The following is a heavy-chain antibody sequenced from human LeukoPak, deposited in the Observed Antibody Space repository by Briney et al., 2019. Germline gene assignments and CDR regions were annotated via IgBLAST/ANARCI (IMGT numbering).Heavy chain of an antibody. CDR2: ISSNGGST. V-gene: IGHV3-64D*06. Sequence: PGGSLRLSCSASRFTFSSYAMHWVGQAPGKGLEYVSAISSNGGSTYYADSVKGRFTISRDNSKNTLYLQMSSLRAEDTAVYYCVKDYYYGSGIYYFDYWGQGTLVTVSS. CDR3: VKDYYYGSGIYYFDY. J-gene: IGHJ4*02. CDR1: RFTFSSYA. D-gene: IGHD3-10*01.